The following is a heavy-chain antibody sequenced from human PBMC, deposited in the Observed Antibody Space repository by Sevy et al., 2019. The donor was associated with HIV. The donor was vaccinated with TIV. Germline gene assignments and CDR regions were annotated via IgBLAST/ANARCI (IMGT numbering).Heavy chain of an antibody. D-gene: IGHD3-22*01. CDR2: INHSGST. CDR3: ARQGGGRVVVKSYYMDV. Sequence: SETLSLTCAVYGGSFSGYYWSWIRQPPGKGLEWIGEINHSGSTNYNPSLKSRVTISVDTSKNQFSLKLSSVTAADTAVYYCARQGGGRVVVKSYYMDVWGKGTTVTVSS. CDR1: GGSFSGYY. J-gene: IGHJ6*03. V-gene: IGHV4-34*01.